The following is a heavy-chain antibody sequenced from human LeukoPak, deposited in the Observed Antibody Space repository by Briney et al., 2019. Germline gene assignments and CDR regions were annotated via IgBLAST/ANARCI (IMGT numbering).Heavy chain of an antibody. V-gene: IGHV1-18*01. Sequence: AAVKVSCEPSVYTFTVDGSSSVPQAPGQGLGWGWSISGYNGNTNYAQKLQGGVTMTTDTSTSTAYIKLSSLRSDDTAVCYFARDLKRVVPARMYCWGRRTLVTVSS. CDR1: VYTFTVDG. J-gene: IGHJ4*02. D-gene: IGHD2-2*01. CDR2: ISGYNGNT. CDR3: ARDLKRVVPARMYC.